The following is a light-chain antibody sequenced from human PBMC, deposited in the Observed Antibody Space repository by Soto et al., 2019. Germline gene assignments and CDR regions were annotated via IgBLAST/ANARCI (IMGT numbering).Light chain of an antibody. CDR1: QSVSSN. V-gene: IGKV3-15*01. CDR2: GAS. Sequence: EIVMTQSPATLSVSPGERVTLSCRASQSVSSNFAWYRQKPGQAPRLLIYGASKRATDIPARVSGRGYGTDFTLTISGLQSEDSALYYCHQYDSWPWTFGQGTKVEI. CDR3: HQYDSWPWT. J-gene: IGKJ1*01.